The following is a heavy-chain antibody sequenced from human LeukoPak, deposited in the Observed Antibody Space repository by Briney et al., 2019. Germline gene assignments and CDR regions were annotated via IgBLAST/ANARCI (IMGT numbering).Heavy chain of an antibody. CDR2: IYYSGST. CDR1: GGSISSYY. CDR3: ARGEVVTAPSYYYGMDV. D-gene: IGHD2-21*02. J-gene: IGHJ6*02. Sequence: PSETLSLTCTVSGGSISSYYWSWIRQPPGKGLEWIGYIYYSGSTNYNPSLKSRVTISVDTSKNQFSLKLSSVTAADTAVYYCARGEVVTAPSYYYGMDVWGQGTTVTVSS. V-gene: IGHV4-59*08.